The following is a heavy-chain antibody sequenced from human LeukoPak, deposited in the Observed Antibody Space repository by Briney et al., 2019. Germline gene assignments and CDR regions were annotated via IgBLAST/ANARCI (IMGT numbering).Heavy chain of an antibody. CDR2: IYYSGST. CDR1: GGSISSNY. V-gene: IGHV4-59*01. CDR3: ARSRFYYDSSGYYFPYYFDY. D-gene: IGHD3-22*01. Sequence: SETLSLTCTVSGGSISSNYWSWIRQPPGKGLEWIGYIYYSGSTNYNPSLKSRVTISVDTSKNQFSLKLSSVTAADTAVYYCARSRFYYDSSGYYFPYYFDYWGQGTLVTVSS. J-gene: IGHJ4*02.